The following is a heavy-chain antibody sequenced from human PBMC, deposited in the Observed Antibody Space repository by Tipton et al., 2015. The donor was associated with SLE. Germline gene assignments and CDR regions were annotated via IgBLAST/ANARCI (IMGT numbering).Heavy chain of an antibody. D-gene: IGHD3-16*01. CDR3: ARDRSDYVWGSYHDY. V-gene: IGHV1-2*02. Sequence: QSGAEVKKPGASVKVSCKASGYTFTGYYMHWVRQAPGQGLEWMGWINPNSGGTNYAQKFQGRVTMTRDTSISTAYMELSRLRSDDTAVYYCARDRSDYVWGSYHDYWGQGTLVTVSS. CDR2: INPNSGGT. CDR1: GYTFTGYY. J-gene: IGHJ4*02.